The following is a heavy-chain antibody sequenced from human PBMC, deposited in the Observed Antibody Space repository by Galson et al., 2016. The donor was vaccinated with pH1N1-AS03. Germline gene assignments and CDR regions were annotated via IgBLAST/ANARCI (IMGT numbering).Heavy chain of an antibody. Sequence: SVKVSCKAYGNTFSINAVGWVRQAPGQGPEWMGGISPLLRTALYAQKWQGRVTITADESTSTAYMELSSLTSEDTAVYYCATLYTDDLDYWGQGTLVTVSS. CDR2: ISPLLRTA. CDR1: GNTFSINA. D-gene: IGHD2-2*02. J-gene: IGHJ4*02. CDR3: ATLYTDDLDY. V-gene: IGHV1-69*13.